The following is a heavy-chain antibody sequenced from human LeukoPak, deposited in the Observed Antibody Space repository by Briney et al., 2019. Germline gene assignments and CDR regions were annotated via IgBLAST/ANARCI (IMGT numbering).Heavy chain of an antibody. D-gene: IGHD6-13*01. Sequence: GGSLRLSCAASGFTFSTYAMSWVRQAPGKGLEWVSAISGSGGRTYYADSVKGRFTISRDNSKNTLYLQMNSLRAEDTAVYYCARDGKRIAAAYFDYWGQGTLVTVSS. CDR3: ARDGKRIAAAYFDY. J-gene: IGHJ4*02. CDR2: ISGSGGRT. CDR1: GFTFSTYA. V-gene: IGHV3-23*01.